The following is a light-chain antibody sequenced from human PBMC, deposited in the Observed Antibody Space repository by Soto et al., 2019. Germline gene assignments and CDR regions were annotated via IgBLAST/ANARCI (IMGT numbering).Light chain of an antibody. Sequence: DIQMTQSPSIVSASVGDRVTITCRASQTISSWLAWYQQKPGKAPKLLIYDASSLESGVPSRFSGRGSGTDFTLTISSLQPEDFATYYCLQDYDYPRTFGQGTKVDI. CDR2: DAS. V-gene: IGKV1-5*01. J-gene: IGKJ1*01. CDR1: QTISSW. CDR3: LQDYDYPRT.